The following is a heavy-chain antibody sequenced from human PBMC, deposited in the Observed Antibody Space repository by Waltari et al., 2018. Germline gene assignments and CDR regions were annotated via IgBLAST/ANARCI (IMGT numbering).Heavy chain of an antibody. CDR2: IYYSGST. Sequence: QLQLQESGPGLVKPSETLSLTCTVSGGSISSSSYYWGWIRQPPGKGLEWIGSIYYSGSTYYNPSLKSRVTISVDTSKNQFSLKLSSVTAADTAVYYCARHKEAAAGTYDYWGQGTLVTVSS. J-gene: IGHJ4*02. CDR3: ARHKEAAAGTYDY. V-gene: IGHV4-39*01. CDR1: GGSISSSSYY. D-gene: IGHD6-13*01.